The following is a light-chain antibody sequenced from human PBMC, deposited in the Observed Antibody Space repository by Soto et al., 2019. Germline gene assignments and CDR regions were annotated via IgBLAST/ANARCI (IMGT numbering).Light chain of an antibody. J-gene: IGKJ1*01. CDR3: QHYNSYSEA. V-gene: IGKV1-5*03. Sequence: DIQMTQSPATLSASLGDRVTLTCRASQSISTWLAWYQQKPGKAPKVLIQKVSSLESGVPSRFRGSGSGTEFTLTISSLQPDDFETYYCQHYNSYSEAFGQGTKVDIK. CDR1: QSISTW. CDR2: KVS.